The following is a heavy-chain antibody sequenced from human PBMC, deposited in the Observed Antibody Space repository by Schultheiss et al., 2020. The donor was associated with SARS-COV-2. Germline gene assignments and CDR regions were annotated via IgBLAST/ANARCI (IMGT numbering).Heavy chain of an antibody. Sequence: ASVKVSCKASGYTFTNYAIHWVRQAPGQRLEWMGWINAGDGNTKYSQKFRGRVTMTRNTSISTAYMELSSLRSEDTAVYYCARVGFYEYWFDPWGQGTLVTVSS. CDR2: INAGDGNT. CDR1: GYTFTNYA. CDR3: ARVGFYEYWFDP. D-gene: IGHD3-3*01. V-gene: IGHV1-3*01. J-gene: IGHJ5*02.